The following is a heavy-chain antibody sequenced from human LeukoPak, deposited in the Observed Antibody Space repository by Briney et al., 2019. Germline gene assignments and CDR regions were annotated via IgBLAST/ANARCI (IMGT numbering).Heavy chain of an antibody. J-gene: IGHJ4*02. D-gene: IGHD3-22*01. CDR2: INPNSGGT. V-gene: IGHV1-2*02. CDR1: GYTFTGYY. Sequence: ASVKVSCKASGYTFTGYYMHWVRQAPGQGLEWMGWINPNSGGTNYAQKFQGRVTMTRDTSISTAYMELSRLRSEDTAVYYCARVVYYYDSSMEYWGQGTLVTVSS. CDR3: ARVVYYYDSSMEY.